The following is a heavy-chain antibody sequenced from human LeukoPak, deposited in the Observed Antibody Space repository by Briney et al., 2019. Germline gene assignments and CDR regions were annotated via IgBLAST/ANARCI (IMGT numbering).Heavy chain of an antibody. J-gene: IGHJ4*02. V-gene: IGHV3-30*02. D-gene: IGHD5-18*01. CDR3: AKDRSYHYFDY. CDR2: IRYDGSEK. Sequence: GGSLRLSCAASGFTFSTYGMHWVRQAPGKGLEWVAFIRYDGSEKYSTDSVKGRFTISRDNSKNTLYLRMNSLTAEDTAVYYCAKDRSYHYFDYWGQGTLVSVSS. CDR1: GFTFSTYG.